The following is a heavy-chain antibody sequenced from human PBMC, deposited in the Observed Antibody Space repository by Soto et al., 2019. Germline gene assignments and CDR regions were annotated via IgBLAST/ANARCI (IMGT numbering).Heavy chain of an antibody. CDR2: IKQDGSEK. D-gene: IGHD3-3*01. CDR3: ARGPRGSAYDFWSGSWFDP. J-gene: IGHJ5*02. V-gene: IGHV3-7*03. CDR1: GFTFSSYW. Sequence: GGSLRLSCAASGFTFSSYWRSWVRQAPGKXLEWVANIKQDGSEKYYVDSVKGRFTISRDNAKNSLYLQMNSLRAEDTAVYYCARGPRGSAYDFWSGSWFDPWGQGTLVTVCS.